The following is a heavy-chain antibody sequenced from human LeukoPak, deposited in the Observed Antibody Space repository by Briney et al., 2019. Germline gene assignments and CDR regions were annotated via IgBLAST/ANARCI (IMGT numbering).Heavy chain of an antibody. D-gene: IGHD6-6*01. V-gene: IGHV1-69*13. CDR2: IIPIFGTA. CDR3: ARDRSSSSDYYFDY. CDR1: GGTFSSYA. Sequence: ASVKVSCKAPGGTFSSYAISWVRQAPGQGLEWMGGIIPIFGTANYAQKFQGRVTITADESTSTAYMELSSLRSEDTAVYYCARDRSSSSDYYFDYWGQGTLVTVSS. J-gene: IGHJ4*02.